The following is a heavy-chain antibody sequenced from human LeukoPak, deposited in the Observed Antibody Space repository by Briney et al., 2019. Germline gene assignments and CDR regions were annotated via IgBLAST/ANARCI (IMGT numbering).Heavy chain of an antibody. CDR1: GFTFSSYEM. CDR2: IYHSGST. V-gene: IGHV4-4*02. J-gene: IGHJ2*01. CDR3: ARDGGGKWDHGYFDL. D-gene: IGHD1-26*01. Sequence: GSLRLSCAASGFTFSSYEMNWVRQAPGKGLEWIGEIYHSGSTNDNTSLKSRVTISVDKSKNQFSLKLSSVTAADTAVYYCARDGGGKWDHGYFDLWGRGTLVTVSS.